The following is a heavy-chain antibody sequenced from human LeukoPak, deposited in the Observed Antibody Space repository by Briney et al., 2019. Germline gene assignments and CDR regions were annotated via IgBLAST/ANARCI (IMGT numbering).Heavy chain of an antibody. J-gene: IGHJ3*02. Sequence: SETLSLTCTVSGYSISSGYYWGWIRQPPGKGLEWIGSIYHSGSTNYNPSLKSRVTISVDTSKNQFSLKLSSVTAADTAVYYCARFLVPDAFDIWGQGTMVTVSS. V-gene: IGHV4-38-2*02. CDR3: ARFLVPDAFDI. CDR1: GYSISSGYY. D-gene: IGHD3-10*01. CDR2: IYHSGST.